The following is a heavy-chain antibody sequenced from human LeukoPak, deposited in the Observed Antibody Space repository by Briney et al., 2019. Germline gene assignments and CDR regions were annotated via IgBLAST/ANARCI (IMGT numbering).Heavy chain of an antibody. D-gene: IGHD6-6*01. CDR3: ARGRYSSSSGDFDY. V-gene: IGHV3-48*01. J-gene: IGHJ4*02. CDR2: ISSSSSTI. CDR1: GFTFSSYS. Sequence: GGSLRLSCAASGFTFSSYSMNWVRQAPGKGLEWVSYISSSSSTIYYADSVKGRFTISRDNAKNSLYLQVNSLRAEDTAVYYCARGRYSSSSGDFDYWGQGTLVTVSS.